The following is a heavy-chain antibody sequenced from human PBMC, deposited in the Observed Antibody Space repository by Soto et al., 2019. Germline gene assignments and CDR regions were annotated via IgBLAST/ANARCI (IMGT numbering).Heavy chain of an antibody. V-gene: IGHV4-59*08. Sequence: SETLSLTCTVSGGSISSYYWSWIRQPPGKGLEWIGYIYYSGSTNYNPSLKSRVTISVDTSKNQFSLKLNSMTAADTAVYYCARHNYGSGNTYFDYWGQGTLVTVS. CDR1: GGSISSYY. J-gene: IGHJ4*02. CDR2: IYYSGST. D-gene: IGHD3-10*01. CDR3: ARHNYGSGNTYFDY.